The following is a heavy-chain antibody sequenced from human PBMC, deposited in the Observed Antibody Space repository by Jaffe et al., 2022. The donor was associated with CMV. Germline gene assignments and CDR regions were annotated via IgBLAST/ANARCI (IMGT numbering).Heavy chain of an antibody. Sequence: QMQLVQSGADVRKPGASVKVSCKASGYTFTSYYMHWVRQAPGQGLEWMGVINPRGGSTSYAQEFQGRVTMTRDTSTSTVYMELSSLRSEDTAVYYCARPTADYGDHGNWYFDLWGRGTLVTVSS. CDR3: ARPTADYGDHGNWYFDL. V-gene: IGHV1-46*01. D-gene: IGHD4-17*01. J-gene: IGHJ2*01. CDR1: GYTFTSYY. CDR2: INPRGGST.